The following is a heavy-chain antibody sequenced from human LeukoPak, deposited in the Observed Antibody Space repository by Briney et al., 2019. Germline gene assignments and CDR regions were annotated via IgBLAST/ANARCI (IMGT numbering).Heavy chain of an antibody. CDR1: GFTFSSYA. J-gene: IGHJ4*02. CDR2: ISGSGGST. Sequence: GGSLRLSCAASGFTFSSYAMSWVRQAPGKGLEWVSAISGSGGSTYYADSVKGRLPISRANSKNTLYLPLNRLRAEDRAVYYFETDVSYYYDAGGDFDYWGQGTLVTVSS. D-gene: IGHD3-22*01. CDR3: ETDVSYYYDAGGDFDY. V-gene: IGHV3-23*01.